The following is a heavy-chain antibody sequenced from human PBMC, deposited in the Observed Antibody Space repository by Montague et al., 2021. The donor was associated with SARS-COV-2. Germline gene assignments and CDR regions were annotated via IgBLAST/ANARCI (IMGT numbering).Heavy chain of an antibody. CDR1: GGSISSGGYY. CDR3: ARDPINRITIFGVVTRGWYFDL. J-gene: IGHJ2*01. CDR2: IYYSGST. D-gene: IGHD3-3*01. V-gene: IGHV4-31*03. Sequence: TLSLTCTVSGGSISSGGYYWSWIRQHPGKGLEWIGFIYYSGSTYYNPSLKSRVTISVDTSKNQFSLKLSSVTAADTAVYYCARDPINRITIFGVVTRGWYFDLWDRGTLVTVSS.